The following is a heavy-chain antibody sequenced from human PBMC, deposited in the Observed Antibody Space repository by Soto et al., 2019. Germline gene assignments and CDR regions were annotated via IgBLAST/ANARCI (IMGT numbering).Heavy chain of an antibody. Sequence: QITLKESGPTLVKPTQTLTLTCTFSGFSLSTSGVGVGWIRQPPGKALEWLALIYWDDDKRYSPSLKSRLTXPXKTYKNQVVLTMTNMDPVDTATYYCAHRQRTVYFDYWGQGTLVTVSS. CDR1: GFSLSTSGVG. V-gene: IGHV2-5*02. CDR2: IYWDDDK. D-gene: IGHD4-17*01. J-gene: IGHJ4*02. CDR3: AHRQRTVYFDY.